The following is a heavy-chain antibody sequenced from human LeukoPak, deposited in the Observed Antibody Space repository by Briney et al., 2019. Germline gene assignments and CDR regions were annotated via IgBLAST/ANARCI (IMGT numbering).Heavy chain of an antibody. CDR1: GYSFTSQW. J-gene: IGHJ5*02. Sequence: GESLKISFKGSGYSFTSQWIGWVRQMPGKGLEWMGIIYPGESDTRYNPSFQGQVTISADKSISTTYLRWSSLKASDTAMYYCARLIKEGVLNWLDPWGQGTLVTVSS. V-gene: IGHV5-51*01. D-gene: IGHD2-8*02. CDR2: IYPGESDT. CDR3: ARLIKEGVLNWLDP.